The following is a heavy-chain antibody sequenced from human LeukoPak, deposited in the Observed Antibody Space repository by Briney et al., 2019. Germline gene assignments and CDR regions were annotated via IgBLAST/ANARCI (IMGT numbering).Heavy chain of an antibody. Sequence: GGSLRLSCAASGFTFSSYAMSWVRQAPGKGLEWVSAISGSGDSTFYADSVKGRFTISRDNSKNTLYLQMNSLRAEDTAVYYCARARRITMVRGVENYFDYWGQGTLVTVSS. J-gene: IGHJ4*02. CDR3: ARARRITMVRGVENYFDY. D-gene: IGHD3-10*01. CDR1: GFTFSSYA. CDR2: ISGSGDST. V-gene: IGHV3-23*01.